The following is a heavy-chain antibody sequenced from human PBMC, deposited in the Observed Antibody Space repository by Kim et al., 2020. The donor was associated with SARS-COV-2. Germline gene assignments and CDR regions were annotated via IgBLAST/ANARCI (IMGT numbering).Heavy chain of an antibody. Sequence: YYADAVKGRFTISRDNAKSSLYLQTNSLRAEDTAVYYGARDRGAVAGSDYWGQRTLVTVSP. D-gene: IGHD6-19*01. CDR3: ARDRGAVAGSDY. V-gene: IGHV3-21*01. J-gene: IGHJ4*02.